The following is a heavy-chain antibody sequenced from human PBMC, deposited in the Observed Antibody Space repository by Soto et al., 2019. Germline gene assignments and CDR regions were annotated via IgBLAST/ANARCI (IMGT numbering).Heavy chain of an antibody. V-gene: IGHV1-18*01. J-gene: IGHJ5*02. CDR1: GYTFTSFG. Sequence: ASVKVSCKASGYTFTSFGIGWVRQAPGQGLEWMGWISGFNAYTDLAQGLQGRATMTTDTSTNTAYMELRSLKSDGTAVYYCAKSGDGNWFETWGQGTPVTVSS. D-gene: IGHD7-27*01. CDR3: AKSGDGNWFET. CDR2: ISGFNAYT.